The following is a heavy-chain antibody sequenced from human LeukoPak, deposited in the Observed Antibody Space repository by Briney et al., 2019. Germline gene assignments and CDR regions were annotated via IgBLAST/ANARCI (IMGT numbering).Heavy chain of an antibody. CDR1: GDSVSSNSAA. V-gene: IGHV6-1*01. CDR3: TRGAVAGRWWFDP. Sequence: SQTLSLTCAISGDSVSSNSAAWIWIRQSPSRGLEWLGRTYYRSKWFNDYALSVKSRITINPDTSKNHFSLQLNSVTPEDTAVYYCTRGAVAGRWWFDPWGQGTLVTVSS. CDR2: TYYRSKWFN. J-gene: IGHJ5*02. D-gene: IGHD6-19*01.